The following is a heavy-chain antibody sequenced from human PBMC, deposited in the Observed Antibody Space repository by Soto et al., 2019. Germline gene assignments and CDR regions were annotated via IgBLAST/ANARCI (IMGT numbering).Heavy chain of an antibody. D-gene: IGHD4-17*01. J-gene: IGHJ2*01. Sequence: QVQLQESGPGLVKPSQTLSLTCTVSGGSISGGVYYWSWIHQPPGKGLEWIGYIFDSESTYYNPSLKSRVTISVDTSKNQFSLRLSSVTAADTAVYYCAREIIPLTTDWYFDLWGRGTLVTVSS. CDR3: AREIIPLTTDWYFDL. CDR1: GGSISGGVYY. V-gene: IGHV4-30-4*01. CDR2: IFDSEST.